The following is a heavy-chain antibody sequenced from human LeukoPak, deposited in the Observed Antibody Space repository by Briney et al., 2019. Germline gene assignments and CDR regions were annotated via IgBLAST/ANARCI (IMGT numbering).Heavy chain of an antibody. CDR2: INPNTGDT. Sequence: ASVKVSCKASGYSFTGYVIHWVRQAPGQGLEWMGWINPNTGDTTYAPRFQGRVTMTRDTSISTAYMDLSRLTSDDTAVYYCAREDSSSWFDYWGQGTLVTVSS. D-gene: IGHD6-13*01. CDR3: AREDSSSWFDY. CDR1: GYSFTGYV. J-gene: IGHJ4*02. V-gene: IGHV1-2*02.